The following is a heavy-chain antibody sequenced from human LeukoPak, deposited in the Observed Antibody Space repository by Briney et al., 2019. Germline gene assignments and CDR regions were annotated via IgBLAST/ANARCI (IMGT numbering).Heavy chain of an antibody. CDR1: GFTFSDYY. CDR2: ISSSGSTI. D-gene: IGHD3-22*01. CDR3: ARDRPDYYDSSGYYYH. V-gene: IGHV3-11*01. J-gene: IGHJ5*02. Sequence: GGSLRLSCAASGFTFSDYYMSWIRQAPGKGLEWVSYISSSGSTIYYADSVKGRFTISRDNAKTSLYLQMNSLRAEDTAVYYCARDRPDYYDSSGYYYHWGQGTLVTVSS.